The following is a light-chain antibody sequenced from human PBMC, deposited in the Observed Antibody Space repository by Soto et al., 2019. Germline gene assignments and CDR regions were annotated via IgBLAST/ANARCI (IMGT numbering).Light chain of an antibody. J-gene: IGLJ1*01. Sequence: QSALTQPASVSGSPGQSITLSCTGTSSDIGSYSFVSWYQQHPGKAPRLIIHEGSKRPSGVSNRFSASRSGNTASLTISGLQPEDEADYYCCSYALSSTYVFGTGTKLTVL. CDR2: EGS. CDR3: CSYALSSTYV. V-gene: IGLV2-23*01. CDR1: SSDIGSYSF.